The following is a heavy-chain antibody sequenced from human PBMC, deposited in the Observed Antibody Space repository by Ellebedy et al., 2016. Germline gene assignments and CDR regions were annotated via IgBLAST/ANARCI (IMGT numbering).Heavy chain of an antibody. CDR1: GFTFDEFA. CDR3: AKPLGLSGYEDRAAFDI. V-gene: IGHV3-9*01. Sequence: GGSLRLSXTGYGFTFDEFAMHWVRQVPGKGLEWVSGISWNSGNIAYADSVKGRFTISRDNAKNSLYLQMNSLRAEDTALYYCAKPLGLSGYEDRAAFDIWGQGTMVTVSS. J-gene: IGHJ3*02. CDR2: ISWNSGNI. D-gene: IGHD5-12*01.